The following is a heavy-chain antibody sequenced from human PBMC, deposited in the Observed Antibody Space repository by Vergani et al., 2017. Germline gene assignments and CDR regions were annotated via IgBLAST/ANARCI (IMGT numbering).Heavy chain of an antibody. CDR1: GYSFISYA. CDR3: TRDQFLWIPFDY. J-gene: IGHJ4*02. D-gene: IGHD5-12*01. Sequence: QVQLVQSGPELKKPGASVKISCKTSGYSFISYALNWVRQAPGQGLEWMGWINPNTGEPTYAQGLGGRFVFFVDTSLRTAYLEISGLKSEDTAVYYCTRDQFLWIPFDYWGQGTPVTVSS. CDR2: INPNTGEP. V-gene: IGHV7-4-1*02.